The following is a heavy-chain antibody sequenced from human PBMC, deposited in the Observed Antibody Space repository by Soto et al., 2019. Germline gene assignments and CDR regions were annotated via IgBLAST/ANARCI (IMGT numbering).Heavy chain of an antibody. Sequence: QVQLVQSGAEVKKPGASVKVSCKASGYTFTSYAMHWVRQAPGQRLEWMGWINAGNGNTKYSQKFQGRVTITRDTSGSTAYMELSSLRSEDTAVYYCASSYDLWSGYYTGRGNWFDPWGQGTLVTVSS. J-gene: IGHJ5*02. D-gene: IGHD3-3*01. CDR2: INAGNGNT. V-gene: IGHV1-3*01. CDR1: GYTFTSYA. CDR3: ASSYDLWSGYYTGRGNWFDP.